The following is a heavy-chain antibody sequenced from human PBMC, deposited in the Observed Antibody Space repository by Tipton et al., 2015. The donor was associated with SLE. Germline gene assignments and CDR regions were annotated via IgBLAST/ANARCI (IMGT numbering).Heavy chain of an antibody. V-gene: IGHV4-59*08. Sequence: TLSLTCTVSGGSISSYYWSWIRQPPGKGLEWIGYIYYSGSTNYNPSLKSRVTISVDTSKNQFSLQLSAVTAADTAEYYCARGGSVRGFRLYYVDYWGQGTLVTVAS. CDR2: IYYSGST. CDR3: ARGGSVRGFRLYYVDY. D-gene: IGHD3-16*01. CDR1: GGSISSYY. J-gene: IGHJ4*02.